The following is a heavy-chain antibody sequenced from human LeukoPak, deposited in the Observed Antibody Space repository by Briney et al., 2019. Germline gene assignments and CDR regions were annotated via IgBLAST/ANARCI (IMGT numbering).Heavy chain of an antibody. D-gene: IGHD6-19*01. J-gene: IGHJ4*02. V-gene: IGHV3-21*01. CDR2: ISSSSSYI. Sequence: GGSLRLSCAASGFTFSSYSMNWVRQAPGKGLEWVSSISSSSSYIYYADSVKGRFTISRDNAKNSLYLQMNSLGAEDTAVYYCAREQYSSGWYRFDYWGQGTLVTVSS. CDR3: AREQYSSGWYRFDY. CDR1: GFTFSSYS.